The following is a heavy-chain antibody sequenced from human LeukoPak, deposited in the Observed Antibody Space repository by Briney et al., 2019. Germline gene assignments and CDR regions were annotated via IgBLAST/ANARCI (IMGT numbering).Heavy chain of an antibody. J-gene: IGHJ4*02. V-gene: IGHV3-30-3*01. Sequence: GGSLRLSCAASGFTFSSYAMHWDRQAPGKGLEWVAVISYDGSNKYYADSVKGRFTISRDNSKNTLYLQMNSLRAEDTAVYYCARDTRAVAGTGFFDYWGQGTLVTVSS. D-gene: IGHD6-19*01. CDR3: ARDTRAVAGTGFFDY. CDR2: ISYDGSNK. CDR1: GFTFSSYA.